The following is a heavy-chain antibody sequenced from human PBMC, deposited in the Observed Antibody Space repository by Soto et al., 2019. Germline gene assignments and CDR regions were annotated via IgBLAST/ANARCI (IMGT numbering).Heavy chain of an antibody. CDR2: ISSSSSYI. D-gene: IGHD1-26*01. V-gene: IGHV3-21*01. Sequence: GGSLRLSCAASGFTFSSYSMNWVRQAPGKGLEWVSSISSSSSYIYYADSVKGRFTISRDNAKNSLYLQMNSMRAEDTAVYYCARDLLNYSGRYHFYSHGMDVWGEGNTVSVSP. J-gene: IGHJ6*04. CDR3: ARDLLNYSGRYHFYSHGMDV. CDR1: GFTFSSYS.